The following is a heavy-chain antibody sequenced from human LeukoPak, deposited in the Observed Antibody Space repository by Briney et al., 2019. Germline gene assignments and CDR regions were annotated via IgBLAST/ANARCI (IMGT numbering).Heavy chain of an antibody. CDR1: GFTFSSYG. V-gene: IGHV3-23*01. CDR3: ARISGYVKYYFDY. D-gene: IGHD5-12*01. CDR2: ISGNSGTT. Sequence: GGSLRLSCAASGFTFSSYGMSWVRQAPGKGLEWVSGISGNSGTTYYADSVKGRFTISRDNSKNTLYLQMNSLRAEDTAVYYCARISGYVKYYFDYWGQGTLVTVSS. J-gene: IGHJ4*02.